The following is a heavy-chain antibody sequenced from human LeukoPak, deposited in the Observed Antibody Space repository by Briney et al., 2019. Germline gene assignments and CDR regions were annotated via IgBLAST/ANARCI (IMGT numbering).Heavy chain of an antibody. J-gene: IGHJ6*04. V-gene: IGHV3-21*01. Sequence: GGSLRLSCAASGFTFSSYWMSWVRQAPGKGLEWVSTISGSGANTYNADSVKGRFTISRDNAKNSLYLQMNSLRAEDTAVYYCAELGITMIGGVWGKGTTVTISS. D-gene: IGHD3-10*02. CDR2: ISGSGANT. CDR1: GFTFSSYW. CDR3: AELGITMIGGV.